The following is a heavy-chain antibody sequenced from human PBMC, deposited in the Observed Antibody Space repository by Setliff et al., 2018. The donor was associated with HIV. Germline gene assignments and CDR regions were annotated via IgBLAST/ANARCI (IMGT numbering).Heavy chain of an antibody. CDR2: IIPIFGTA. Sequence: GASVKVSCKASGYAFTSQFMHWVRQAPGQGLEWMGGIIPIFGTANYAQKFQGRVTITTDESTSTAYMELRSLRSDDTAVYYCARVLSATPPTYWGQGTLVTVSS. D-gene: IGHD5-12*01. J-gene: IGHJ4*02. CDR1: GYAFTSQF. V-gene: IGHV1-69*05. CDR3: ARVLSATPPTY.